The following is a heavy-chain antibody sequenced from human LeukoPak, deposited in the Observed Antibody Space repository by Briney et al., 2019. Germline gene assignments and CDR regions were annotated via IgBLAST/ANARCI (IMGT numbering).Heavy chain of an antibody. V-gene: IGHV4-30-4*01. D-gene: IGHD3-22*01. Sequence: SQTLSLTCTVSGGSISSGDYYWSWIRQPPGKGLEWIGYIYYSGSTYYNPSLKSRVTISVDTSKNQFSLKLSSVTAADTAVYYCARGYHGHYYDSSGSIDYWGQGTLVTVSS. CDR3: ARGYHGHYYDSSGSIDY. CDR1: GGSISSGDYY. CDR2: IYYSGST. J-gene: IGHJ4*02.